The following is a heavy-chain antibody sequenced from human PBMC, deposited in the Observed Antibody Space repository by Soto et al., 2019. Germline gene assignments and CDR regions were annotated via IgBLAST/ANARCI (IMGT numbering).Heavy chain of an antibody. CDR2: IYYNGST. D-gene: IGHD3-10*01. V-gene: IGHV4-39*01. Sequence: KPSETLSLTCTVSGGSISSSSYYWGWIRQPPGMGLEWIGTIYYNGSTSYTPSLKSRVTISVDTSKNQFSLILSSVTAADTAVYYCARRMVRGIITFDYWGQGALVTVSS. CDR3: ARRMVRGIITFDY. CDR1: GGSISSSSYY. J-gene: IGHJ4*02.